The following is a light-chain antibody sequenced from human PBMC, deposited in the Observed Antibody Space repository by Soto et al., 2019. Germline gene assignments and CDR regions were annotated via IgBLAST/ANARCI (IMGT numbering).Light chain of an antibody. CDR3: QQYNNWPPFT. CDR2: GAS. CDR1: QSVSSSY. J-gene: IGKJ3*01. Sequence: EIVLTQSPGTLSLSPGERDTLSCRASQSVSSSYLAWYQQKPGQPPRLLIYGASSRATGIPARFSGSGSGTEFILTISSLQSEDFAVYYCQQYNNWPPFTFGPGTKVDIK. V-gene: IGKV3-15*01.